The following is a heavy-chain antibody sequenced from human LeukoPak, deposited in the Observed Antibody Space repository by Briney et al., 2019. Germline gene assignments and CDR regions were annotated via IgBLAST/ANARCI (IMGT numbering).Heavy chain of an antibody. V-gene: IGHV3-53*01. CDR2: IYSGGST. J-gene: IGHJ6*02. CDR1: GFTVSSNY. CDR3: ARVYTGRESYYYGSGGTMDV. Sequence: PGGSLRLSCAASGFTVSSNYMSWVRQAPGKGLEWVSVIYSGGSTYYADSVKDRFTISRDNSKNTLYLQMDSLRAEDTAVYYCARVYTGRESYYYGSGGTMDVWGQGTTVTVSS. D-gene: IGHD3-10*01.